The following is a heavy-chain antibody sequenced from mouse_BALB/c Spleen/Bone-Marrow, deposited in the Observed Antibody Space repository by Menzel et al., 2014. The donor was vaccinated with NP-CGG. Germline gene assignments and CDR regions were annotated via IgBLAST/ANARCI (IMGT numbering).Heavy chain of an antibody. D-gene: IGHD2-4*01. V-gene: IGHV1-54*01. J-gene: IGHJ4*01. CDR1: GYAFTNYL. CDR2: IDPGSGGT. Sequence: QVQLKQSGAELVRPGTSVKVSCKASGYAFTNYLIEWVKQRPGQGLEWIGLIDPGSGGTNYNEKFKGKATLTADKSSSTAYMQLSSLTSDDSAVYFCAREGFDNDGGRSMDYWGQGTSVTVSS. CDR3: AREGFDNDGGRSMDY.